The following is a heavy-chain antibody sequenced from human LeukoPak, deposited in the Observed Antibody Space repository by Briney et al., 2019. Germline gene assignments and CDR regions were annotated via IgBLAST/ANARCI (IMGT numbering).Heavy chain of an antibody. V-gene: IGHV3-21*01. CDR2: ISSSSSYI. D-gene: IGHD5-24*01. Sequence: GSLRLSCAASGFTFSSYSMNSVCQAPGEGLERVSSISSSSSYIYYADSVKGRFTISRDNAKNSLYLQMNSLRAEDTAVYYCARGLDGYNYDYYYGMDVWGQGTTVTVSS. CDR1: GFTFSSYS. J-gene: IGHJ6*02. CDR3: ARGLDGYNYDYYYGMDV.